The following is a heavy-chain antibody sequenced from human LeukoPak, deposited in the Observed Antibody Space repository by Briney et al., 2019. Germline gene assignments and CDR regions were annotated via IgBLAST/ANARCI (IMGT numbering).Heavy chain of an antibody. V-gene: IGHV3-33*01. Sequence: PGRSLRLSCAASGFPFSSYGMHWVRQAPGKGLEWVAVIWYDGSKTVYADSVKGRFTISRDNSKNTLYLQMNSLRAEDTAVYYCARVLRGSGSCFDYWGQGTLVTVSS. CDR2: IWYDGSKT. CDR1: GFPFSSYG. J-gene: IGHJ4*02. D-gene: IGHD2-15*01. CDR3: ARVLRGSGSCFDY.